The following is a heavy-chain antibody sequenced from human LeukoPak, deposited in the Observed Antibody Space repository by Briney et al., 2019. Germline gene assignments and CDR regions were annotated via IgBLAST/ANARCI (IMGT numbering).Heavy chain of an antibody. J-gene: IGHJ4*02. CDR1: GYTFSGYY. Sequence: ASVTVSCKASGYTFSGYYLHWVRQAPGQGLEWMGRINPNSGDTNYAQKFQGRVTMTRDTSISTAYMELSRLRSDDTAVYYCARGGAYDYVWGSYRYFDYWGQGTLVTVSS. V-gene: IGHV1-2*06. CDR2: INPNSGDT. D-gene: IGHD3-16*02. CDR3: ARGGAYDYVWGSYRYFDY.